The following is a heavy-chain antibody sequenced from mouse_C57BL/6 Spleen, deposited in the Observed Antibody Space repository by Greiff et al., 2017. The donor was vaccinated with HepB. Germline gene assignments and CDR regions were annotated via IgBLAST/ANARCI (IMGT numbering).Heavy chain of an antibody. CDR2: ISYDGSN. J-gene: IGHJ1*03. V-gene: IGHV3-6*01. D-gene: IGHD2-4*01. CDR3: ATGDYDYPWYFDV. Sequence: EVQLQESGPGLVKPSQSLSLTCSVTGYSITSGYYWNWIRQFPGNKLEWMGYISYDGSNNYNPSLKNRISITRDTSKNQFFLKLNSVTTEDTATYYCATGDYDYPWYFDVWGTGTTVTVSS. CDR1: GYSITSGYY.